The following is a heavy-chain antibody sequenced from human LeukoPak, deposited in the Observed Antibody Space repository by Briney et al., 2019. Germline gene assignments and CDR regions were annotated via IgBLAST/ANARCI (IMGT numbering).Heavy chain of an antibody. J-gene: IGHJ4*02. CDR2: IKSKTDGGTT. Sequence: PGGSLRLSCAASGFTFSNAWMSWVRQAPGKGLEWVGRIKSKTDGGTTDYAAPVKGRFTISRDDSKNTLYLHMNSLKTEDTAVYYCTTRGYQLLWVTGTPFDYWGQGTLVTVSS. CDR3: TTRGYQLLWVTGTPFDY. V-gene: IGHV3-15*01. CDR1: GFTFSNAW. D-gene: IGHD2-2*01.